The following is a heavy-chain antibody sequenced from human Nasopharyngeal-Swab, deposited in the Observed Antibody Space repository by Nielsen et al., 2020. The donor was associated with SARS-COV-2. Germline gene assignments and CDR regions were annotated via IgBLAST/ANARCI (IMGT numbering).Heavy chain of an antibody. D-gene: IGHD2-15*01. J-gene: IGHJ4*02. CDR1: GYTLTELS. Sequence: ASVKVSCKVSGYTLTELSMHWVRQAPGKGLEWMGGFDPEDGETIYAQKFQGRVTMTRNTSISTAYMELSSLRSEDTAVYYCARCSGGSCRFDYWGQGTLVTVSS. V-gene: IGHV1-24*01. CDR3: ARCSGGSCRFDY. CDR2: FDPEDGET.